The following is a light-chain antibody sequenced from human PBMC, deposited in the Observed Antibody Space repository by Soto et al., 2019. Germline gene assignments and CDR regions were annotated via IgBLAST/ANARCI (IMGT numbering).Light chain of an antibody. J-gene: IGKJ4*01. CDR2: DAS. CDR3: LQYDNLPPLT. CDR1: QDISNY. Sequence: DIQMTQSPSSLSASVGDRVTITCQASQDISNYLNWYHQKPGKAPKILLYDASTLETGVPSRFSGSGSGTDVLFIISSLQHEDIAKYYCLQYDNLPPLTFGGGTKVEIK. V-gene: IGKV1-33*01.